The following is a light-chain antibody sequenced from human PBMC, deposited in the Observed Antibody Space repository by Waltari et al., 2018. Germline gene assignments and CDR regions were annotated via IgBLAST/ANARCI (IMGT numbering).Light chain of an antibody. J-gene: IGLJ2*01. CDR3: SSYTSSSTVI. CDR1: SRDVSAYNY. CDR2: DVS. Sequence: QSALTQPASVSGSPGQSITFSCTGASRDVSAYNYVSWYQQHPGKAPKVMIYDVSKRPSGVSNRFSGSKSGNTASLTISGLQAEDEADYYCSSYTSSSTVIFGGGTKLTVL. V-gene: IGLV2-14*01.